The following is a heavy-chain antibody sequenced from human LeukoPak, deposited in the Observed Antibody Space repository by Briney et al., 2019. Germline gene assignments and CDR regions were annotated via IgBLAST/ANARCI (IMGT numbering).Heavy chain of an antibody. D-gene: IGHD1-26*01. V-gene: IGHV4-39*01. CDR1: GGSISRSSSYY. CDR2: IYYSGST. CDR3: ARHWRGSSYLDY. J-gene: IGHJ4*02. Sequence: SETLSLTCTVSGGSISRSSSYYWGWIRQPPGKGLEWIGSIYYSGSTYYNPSLKSRVTISVDTSKNQFSLELNSVTAADTAVYYCARHWRGSSYLDYWGQGTLVTVSS.